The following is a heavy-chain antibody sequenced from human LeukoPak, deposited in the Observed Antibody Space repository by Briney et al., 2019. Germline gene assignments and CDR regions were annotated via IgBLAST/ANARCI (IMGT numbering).Heavy chain of an antibody. D-gene: IGHD3-16*01. J-gene: IGHJ5*02. V-gene: IGHV3-48*04. CDR1: GFTFSSYS. CDR2: ISGSGSTI. CDR3: ARDQRLVLTRMGGWFDP. Sequence: PGGSLRLSCAASGFTFSSYSMNWVRQAPGKGLEWVSYISGSGSTIYYADSVKGRFTISRDNAKNSLYLQMNSLRAEDTAVYYCARDQRLVLTRMGGWFDPWGQGTLVTVSS.